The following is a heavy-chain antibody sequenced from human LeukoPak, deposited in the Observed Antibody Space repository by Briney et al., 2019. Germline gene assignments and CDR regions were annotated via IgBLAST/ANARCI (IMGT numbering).Heavy chain of an antibody. CDR1: TFTKAW. J-gene: IGHJ4*02. V-gene: IGHV3-15*07. CDR3: TTEYYGGFDY. Sequence: GGSLRLSCVVSTFTKAWMNWVRQAPGEGLEWVGRVKNRGDGRTTDYAAPVKGRFTSSRDESKRTVYLQMNSLKTEDTAVYFCTTEYYGGFDYCGQGTLVTVSS. D-gene: IGHD3-16*01. CDR2: VKNRGDGRTT.